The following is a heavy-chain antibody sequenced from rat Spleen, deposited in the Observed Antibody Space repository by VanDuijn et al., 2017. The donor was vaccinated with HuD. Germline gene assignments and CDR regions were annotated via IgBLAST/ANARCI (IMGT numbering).Heavy chain of an antibody. CDR1: GFTFSNSA. CDR2: ITDRGDST. Sequence: EVQLMESGGGLVQPGRSLKLSCAASGFTFSNSAMAWVRQAPTKGLEWVASITDRGDSTYYRDSVKGRFTISRDNAKSTLYLQMDSLRSEDTATYYCTTGVYWGQGVMVTVSS. J-gene: IGHJ2*01. V-gene: IGHV5-27*01. CDR3: TTGVY.